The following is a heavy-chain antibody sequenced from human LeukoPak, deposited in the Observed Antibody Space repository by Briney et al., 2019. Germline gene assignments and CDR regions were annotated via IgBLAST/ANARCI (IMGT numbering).Heavy chain of an antibody. CDR1: GFNLRNYA. CDR2: MWYDGTNE. D-gene: IGHD3-10*01. Sequence: GRSLTLSCAASGFNLRNYAMHWVRQAPGKGPEWMSIMWYDGTNEKYADSVKGRFIISRDNSANMLYLRLTSLRAEDTAVYYCAREYYGSGPYDQGLEFGGQGTLVDVSS. J-gene: IGHJ4*02. V-gene: IGHV3-33*01. CDR3: AREYYGSGPYDQGLEF.